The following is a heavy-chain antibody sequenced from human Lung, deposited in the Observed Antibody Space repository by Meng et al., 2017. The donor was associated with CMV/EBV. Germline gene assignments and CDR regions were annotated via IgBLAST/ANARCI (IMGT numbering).Heavy chain of an antibody. CDR3: ATFKYCSSSTRNSYLYSGMDV. D-gene: IGHD2-2*01. V-gene: IGHV3-7*01. J-gene: IGHJ6*02. Sequence: GEXXKISCEVSGFTFSGYWMSWVRQAPGKGLEWVANIKEDGSETYYLDSVKGRFTVSRDNAKNSLYLQMNSLRAEDTAVYYCATFKYCSSSTRNSYLYSGMDVWGQGTTVTVSS. CDR1: GFTFSGYW. CDR2: IKEDGSET.